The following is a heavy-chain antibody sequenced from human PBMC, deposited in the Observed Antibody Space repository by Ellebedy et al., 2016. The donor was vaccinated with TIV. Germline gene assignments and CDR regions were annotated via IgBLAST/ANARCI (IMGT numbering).Heavy chain of an antibody. Sequence: SETLSLTCTVSGGSISNYYWSWIRQPAGKGLEWIGRIYTSGSTNYNTSLKSRVPMSGDTSKNQFSLKLSSVTAADTAVYYCARLGGQQLSRCYFDYWGQGTLVTVSS. CDR1: GGSISNYY. V-gene: IGHV4-4*07. D-gene: IGHD6-13*01. J-gene: IGHJ4*02. CDR3: ARLGGQQLSRCYFDY. CDR2: IYTSGST.